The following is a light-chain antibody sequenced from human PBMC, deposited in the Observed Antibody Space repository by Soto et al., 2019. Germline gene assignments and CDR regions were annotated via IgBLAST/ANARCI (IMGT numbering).Light chain of an antibody. V-gene: IGKV1-39*01. CDR2: AAS. CDR1: QSISTY. Sequence: IQLTQSPSSLSASVGDTVTITCRASQSISTYLNWYQHKPGKAPILLIQAASTLLSGVPSRFSGSGAETDFTLTIRSLRPEDFATYYCQQSYRTPYTFAQGTKVEIK. CDR3: QQSYRTPYT. J-gene: IGKJ2*01.